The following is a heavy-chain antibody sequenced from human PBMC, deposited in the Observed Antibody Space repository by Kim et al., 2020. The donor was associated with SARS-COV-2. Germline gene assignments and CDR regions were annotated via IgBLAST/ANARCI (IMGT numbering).Heavy chain of an antibody. V-gene: IGHV3-11*01. CDR1: GFTFSDYY. CDR3: ARDQGYISTWYGWFDP. D-gene: IGHD6-13*01. CDR2: ISSGSTI. Sequence: GGSLRLSCAASGFTFSDYYMNWIRQAPGKGLEWVSYISSGSTIFYADSVRGRFTISRDNAKNSLYLQMNSLRAEDTAVYYCARDQGYISTWYGWFDPWG. J-gene: IGHJ5*02.